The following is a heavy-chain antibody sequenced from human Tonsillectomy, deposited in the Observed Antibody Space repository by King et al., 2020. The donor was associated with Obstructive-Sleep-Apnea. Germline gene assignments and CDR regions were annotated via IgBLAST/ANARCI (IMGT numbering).Heavy chain of an antibody. J-gene: IGHJ4*02. CDR1: GGSFSGYY. CDR2: INHSGST. CDR3: ARGASARYGSGWTY. Sequence: VQLQQWGAGLLKPSETLSLTCAVYGGSFSGYYWSWIRQPPGKGLEWIGEINHSGSTNYNPSLKIRVTISVDTSKNQFSLKLSSVTAADTAVYYCARGASARYGSGWTYWGQGTLVTVSS. V-gene: IGHV4-34*01. D-gene: IGHD6-19*01.